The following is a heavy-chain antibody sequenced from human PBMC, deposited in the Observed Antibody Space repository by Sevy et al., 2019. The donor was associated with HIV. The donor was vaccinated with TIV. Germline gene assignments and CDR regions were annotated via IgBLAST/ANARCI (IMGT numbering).Heavy chain of an antibody. J-gene: IGHJ4*02. Sequence: GGSLRLSCAASGFTFSSNYMSWVRQAPGKGLEWVSVIYSGGSTYYADSVKGRFAISRDNSKNTLYLQMNSLRAEDTAVYYCALTGTNEYYFDYWGQGTLVTVSS. D-gene: IGHD1-20*01. CDR3: ALTGTNEYYFDY. V-gene: IGHV3-53*01. CDR1: GFTFSSNY. CDR2: IYSGGST.